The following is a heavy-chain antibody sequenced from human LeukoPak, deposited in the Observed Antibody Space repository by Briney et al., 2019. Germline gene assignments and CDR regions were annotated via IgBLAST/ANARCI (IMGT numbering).Heavy chain of an antibody. Sequence: GASVKVSCKAYGGTFSSYAISWVRQAPGQGLEWMGGIIPIFGTANYAQKFQGRVTITADESTSTAYMELSSLRSEDTAVYYCARENDYGGPHGWFDPWGQGTLVTVSS. CDR1: GGTFSSYA. J-gene: IGHJ5*02. V-gene: IGHV1-69*13. CDR2: IIPIFGTA. D-gene: IGHD4-23*01. CDR3: ARENDYGGPHGWFDP.